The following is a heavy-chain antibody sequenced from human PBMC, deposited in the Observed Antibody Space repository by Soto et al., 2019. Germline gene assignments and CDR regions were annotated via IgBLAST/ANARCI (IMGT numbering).Heavy chain of an antibody. CDR2: IYYSGTN. V-gene: IGHV4-30-2*01. J-gene: IGHJ6*02. CDR3: ARGHYYYGMDV. CDR1: NGSISSGTYS. Sequence: SETLSLTCTVSNGSISSGTYSWSWVRQPPGKGLEWIGYIYYSGTNYYTPSLKSRITMSMDRANDQFSLNLTSVTAADTAVYFRARGHYYYGMDVWGQGITVTVSS.